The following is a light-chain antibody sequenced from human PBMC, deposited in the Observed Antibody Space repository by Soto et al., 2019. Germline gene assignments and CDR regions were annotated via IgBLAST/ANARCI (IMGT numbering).Light chain of an antibody. CDR2: RSN. Sequence: QSVLTQPPSASGTPGQRVTISCSGSSSNIGNNYVYWYQQLSGTAPKLLTYRSNQRPSGVPDRFSGSKSGTSASLAISGLRSEDEADYYCAAWDDSLSGPVFGGGTKLTVL. J-gene: IGLJ3*02. CDR1: SSNIGNNY. CDR3: AAWDDSLSGPV. V-gene: IGLV1-47*01.